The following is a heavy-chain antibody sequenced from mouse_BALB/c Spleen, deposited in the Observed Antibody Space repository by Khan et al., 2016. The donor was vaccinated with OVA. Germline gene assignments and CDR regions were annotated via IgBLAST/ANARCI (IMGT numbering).Heavy chain of an antibody. CDR1: GFSLSNYG. V-gene: IGHV2-9*02. CDR3: ARSYDYDVGGFAY. Sequence: QVQLKDSGPGLVAPSQSLSITCTVSGFSLSNYGIHWVRQPPGKGLEWLGVIWTGGITNYNSALMSRLIISKDNSKSQVFLKMNRLQTDDTAIYYCARSYDYDVGGFAYWGQGTLVTVSA. J-gene: IGHJ3*01. D-gene: IGHD2-4*01. CDR2: IWTGGIT.